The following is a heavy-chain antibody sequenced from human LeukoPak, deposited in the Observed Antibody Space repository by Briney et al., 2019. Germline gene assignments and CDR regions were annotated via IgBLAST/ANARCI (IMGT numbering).Heavy chain of an antibody. V-gene: IGHV4-4*07. CDR3: AREGSDYYGSGSYYRSYYYYMDV. D-gene: IGHD3-10*01. CDR2: IYTSGST. J-gene: IGHJ6*03. CDR1: GGSISSYY. Sequence: SETLSLTCTVSGGSISSYYWSWIRQPAGKGLEWIGRIYTSGSTNYNPSLKSRVTMSVDTSKNQLSLKLSSVTAADTAVYYCAREGSDYYGSGSYYRSYYYYMDVWGKGTTVTISS.